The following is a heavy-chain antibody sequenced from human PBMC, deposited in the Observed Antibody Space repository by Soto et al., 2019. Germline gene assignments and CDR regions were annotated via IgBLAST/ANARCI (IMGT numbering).Heavy chain of an antibody. CDR2: IIPIFGTA. CDR3: ARYWNYYGSGSYYYNWFDP. Sequence: ASVEVSCKASGGTFSSCAMSWVRQARGEGLEWMGGIIPIFGTANYAQKFQGRVTITADKSTSTAYMELSSLRSEDTAVYYCARYWNYYGSGSYYYNWFDPWGQGTLVTVSS. J-gene: IGHJ5*02. D-gene: IGHD3-10*01. V-gene: IGHV1-69*06. CDR1: GGTFSSCA.